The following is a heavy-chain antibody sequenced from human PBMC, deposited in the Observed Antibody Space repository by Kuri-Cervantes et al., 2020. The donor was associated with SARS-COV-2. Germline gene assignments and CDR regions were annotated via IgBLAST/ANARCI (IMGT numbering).Heavy chain of an antibody. Sequence: ASVKVSCKASGYTFTGYYLHWVRQAPGQGIEWMGWINPNSGGTNYAQKFQGWVTMTRDTSISTAYMGLSRLRSDDTAVYYCARASVRGIIITYHSYGMDVWGQGTTVTVSS. CDR2: INPNSGGT. J-gene: IGHJ6*02. CDR1: GYTFTGYY. D-gene: IGHD3-10*01. V-gene: IGHV1-2*04. CDR3: ARASVRGIIITYHSYGMDV.